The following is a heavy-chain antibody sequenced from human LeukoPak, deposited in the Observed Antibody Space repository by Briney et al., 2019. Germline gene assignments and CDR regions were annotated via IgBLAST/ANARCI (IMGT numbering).Heavy chain of an antibody. D-gene: IGHD5-12*01. V-gene: IGHV1-18*01. CDR2: ISAYNGNT. Sequence: ASVKVSCKASGYTFTSYGISWVRQAPGQGLEWMGWISAYNGNTNYAQKLQGRVTMTTDTSASTAYMELRSLRSDDTAVYYCAREDIVAMTNDYWGQGTLVTVSS. CDR1: GYTFTSYG. CDR3: AREDIVAMTNDY. J-gene: IGHJ4*02.